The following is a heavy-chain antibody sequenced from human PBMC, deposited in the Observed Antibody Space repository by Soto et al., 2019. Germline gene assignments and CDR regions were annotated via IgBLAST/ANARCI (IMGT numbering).Heavy chain of an antibody. CDR2: IVVGSGNT. CDR1: GFTFTSSA. CDR3: AAGPYYDFWSGPLY. V-gene: IGHV1-58*02. D-gene: IGHD3-3*01. J-gene: IGHJ4*02. Sequence: SVKVSCKASGFTFTSSAMQWVRQTRGQRLEWIGWIVVGSGNTNYAQKFQERVTITRDMSTSTAYMELSSLRSEDTAVYYRAAGPYYDFWSGPLYWGQGTLVTVSS.